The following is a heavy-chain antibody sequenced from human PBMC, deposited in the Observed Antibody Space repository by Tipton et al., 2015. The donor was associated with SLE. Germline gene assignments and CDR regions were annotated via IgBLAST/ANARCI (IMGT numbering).Heavy chain of an antibody. D-gene: IGHD3-22*01. J-gene: IGHJ3*02. V-gene: IGHV1-69*06. CDR1: GGTFSSYT. Sequence: QLVQSGAEVKKPGSSVKVSCKASGGTFSSYTISWVRQAPGQGLEWMGWISAYTGNTNYAQKFQGRVTITADKSTSTAYMELSSLRSEDTAVYYCASGAGIVVKKAFDIWGQGTMVTVSS. CDR3: ASGAGIVVKKAFDI. CDR2: ISAYTGNT.